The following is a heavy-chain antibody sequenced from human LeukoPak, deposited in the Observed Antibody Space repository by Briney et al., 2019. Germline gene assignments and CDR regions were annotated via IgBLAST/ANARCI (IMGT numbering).Heavy chain of an antibody. V-gene: IGHV1-69*04. CDR2: IIPILGIA. CDR3: ARVGNNYYDSSGPDY. Sequence: SVKVSCKASGGTFSSYAISWVRQAPGQGLEWMGRIIPILGIANYAQKFQGRVTITADKSTSTAYMELSSLRSEDTAVYYCARVGNNYYDSSGPDYWGQGTLVTVSS. CDR1: GGTFSSYA. D-gene: IGHD3-22*01. J-gene: IGHJ4*02.